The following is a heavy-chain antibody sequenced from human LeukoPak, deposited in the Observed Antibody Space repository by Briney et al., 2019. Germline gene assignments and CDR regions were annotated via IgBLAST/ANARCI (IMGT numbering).Heavy chain of an antibody. J-gene: IGHJ4*02. D-gene: IGHD3-22*01. Sequence: GGSLRLSCAASGFTFSNAWMSWVRQAPGKGLEWVGRIKSKTDGGTTDYAAPVKGRFTISRDDSKNTLYLQMNSLKTEDTAVYYCTTEPGFNYYDSSGAYYFDYWGQGTLVTVSS. CDR2: IKSKTDGGTT. V-gene: IGHV3-15*01. CDR3: TTEPGFNYYDSSGAYYFDY. CDR1: GFTFSNAW.